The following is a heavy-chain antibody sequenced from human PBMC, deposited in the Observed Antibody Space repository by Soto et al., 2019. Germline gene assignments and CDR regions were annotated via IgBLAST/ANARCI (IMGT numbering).Heavy chain of an antibody. D-gene: IGHD1-7*01. CDR1: GGSISSYH. Sequence: PSETLSITCTVSGGSISSYHWSWIRQSAGKGLEWIGRIYTSGNTHYNPSLKSRVAVSIDTSKNQFFLTVNSVTAADSAVYYCARESGDNWDYEAYWGQGTPVTVSS. V-gene: IGHV4-4*07. CDR3: ARESGDNWDYEAY. J-gene: IGHJ4*02. CDR2: IYTSGNT.